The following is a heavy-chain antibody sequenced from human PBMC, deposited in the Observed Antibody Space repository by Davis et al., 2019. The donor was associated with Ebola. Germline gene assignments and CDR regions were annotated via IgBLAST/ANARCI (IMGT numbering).Heavy chain of an antibody. V-gene: IGHV1-46*01. Sequence: ASVKVSCKASGYTFTSYYMHWVRQAPGQGLEWMGIINPSGCSTSYAQKFQGRVTMTRDTSTSTVYMELSSLRSEDTAVYYCARDGRMIGYGSGNRLPYYGMDVWGQGTTVTVSS. CDR1: GYTFTSYY. CDR3: ARDGRMIGYGSGNRLPYYGMDV. J-gene: IGHJ6*02. CDR2: INPSGCST. D-gene: IGHD3-10*01.